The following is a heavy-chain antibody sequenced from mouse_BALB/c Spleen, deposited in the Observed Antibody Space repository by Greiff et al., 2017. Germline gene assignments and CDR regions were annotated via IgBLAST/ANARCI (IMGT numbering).Heavy chain of an antibody. Sequence: VKLMESGPGLVAPSQSLSITCTVSGFSLTSYGVHWVRQPPGKGLEWLGVIWAGGSTNYNSALMSRLSISKDNSKSQVFLKMNSLQTDDTAMYYCARDRGSRHAMDYWGQGTSVTVSS. V-gene: IGHV2-9*02. D-gene: IGHD1-1*01. J-gene: IGHJ4*01. CDR2: IWAGGST. CDR3: ARDRGSRHAMDY. CDR1: GFSLTSYG.